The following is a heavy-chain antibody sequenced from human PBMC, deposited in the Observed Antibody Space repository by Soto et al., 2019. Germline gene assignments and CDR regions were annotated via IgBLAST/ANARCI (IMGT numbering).Heavy chain of an antibody. Sequence: EVPLVESGGGLVQPGGSLRLSCAASGFTFSSYSMNWVRQAPGKGLEWVSYISSSSSTIYYADSVKGRFTISRDNAKNSLYLQMNSLRAEDTAVYYCARWFGESHFDYWGQGTLVTVSS. V-gene: IGHV3-48*01. CDR3: ARWFGESHFDY. J-gene: IGHJ4*02. CDR2: ISSSSSTI. CDR1: GFTFSSYS. D-gene: IGHD3-10*01.